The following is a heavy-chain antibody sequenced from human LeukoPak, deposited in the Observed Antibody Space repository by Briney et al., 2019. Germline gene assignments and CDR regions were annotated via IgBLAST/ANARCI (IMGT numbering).Heavy chain of an antibody. CDR2: IYYSGST. V-gene: IGHV4-39*01. CDR1: GGSISSSSYY. Sequence: SETLSLTCTVSGGSISSSSYYWGWIRQPPGKGLEWIGSIYYSGSTYYNPSLKSRVTISVDTSKNQFSLKLSSVTAADTAVYYCARQNWFDPWGQGTLVTVSS. J-gene: IGHJ5*02. CDR3: ARQNWFDP.